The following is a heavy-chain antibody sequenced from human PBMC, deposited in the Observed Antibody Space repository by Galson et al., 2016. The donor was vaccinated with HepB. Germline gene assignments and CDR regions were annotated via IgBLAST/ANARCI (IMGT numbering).Heavy chain of an antibody. CDR2: LSYDGNNI. V-gene: IGHV3-30-3*01. CDR3: ASLQGYGGYGAYRYYSKDV. J-gene: IGHJ6*02. Sequence: SLRLSCAASGLTFSRNAFHWVRQAPGKGQEWVAVLSYDGNNIKYLHSVKGRFTISRDNTYNTVYLQMNTLRADDTAVYYCASLQGYGGYGAYRYYSKDVWGQGTTVTVSS. D-gene: IGHD4-17*01. CDR1: GLTFSRNA.